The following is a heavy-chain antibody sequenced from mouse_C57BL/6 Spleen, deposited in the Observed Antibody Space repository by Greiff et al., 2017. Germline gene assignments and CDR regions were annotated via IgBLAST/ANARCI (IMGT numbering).Heavy chain of an antibody. D-gene: IGHD1-1*01. V-gene: IGHV3-6*01. Sequence: VQLVASGPGLVKPSQSLSLTCSVTGYSITSGYCWNWIRQFPGNKLEWMGYISYDGSNNYNPSLKNRISITRDTSKNQFFLKLNSVTTEDTATYYCARGNYYGSYYYAMDYWGQGTSVTVSS. CDR1: GYSITSGYC. J-gene: IGHJ4*01. CDR2: ISYDGSN. CDR3: ARGNYYGSYYYAMDY.